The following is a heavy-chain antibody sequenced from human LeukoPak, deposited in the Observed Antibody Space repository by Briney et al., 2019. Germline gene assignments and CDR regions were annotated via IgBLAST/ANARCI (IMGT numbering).Heavy chain of an antibody. V-gene: IGHV3-73*01. Sequence: GGSLRLSCAASGFTFSGSAMHWVRQASGKGLEWVGRIRSKANSYATAYAASVKGRFTISRDDSKNTAYLQMNSLKTENTAVYYCTRHAEQTYSSGWYYFDYWGQGTLVTVSS. CDR1: GFTFSGSA. D-gene: IGHD6-19*01. CDR3: TRHAEQTYSSGWYYFDY. J-gene: IGHJ4*02. CDR2: IRSKANSYAT.